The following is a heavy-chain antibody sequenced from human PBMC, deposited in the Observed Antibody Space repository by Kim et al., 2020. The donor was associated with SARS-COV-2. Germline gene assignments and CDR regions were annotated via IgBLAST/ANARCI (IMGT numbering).Heavy chain of an antibody. CDR2: ISPDGSNK. Sequence: GGSLRLSCAASGFTFNTYAMHWGRQAPGKGLEWMTVISPDGSNKYHADSVKGRFTISRDNSRNTLFLQMDSLTTEDTAVYYCARAQNSAWHNFDHWGQGT. CDR3: ARAQNSAWHNFDH. D-gene: IGHD6-19*01. CDR1: GFTFNTYA. J-gene: IGHJ4*02. V-gene: IGHV3-30*04.